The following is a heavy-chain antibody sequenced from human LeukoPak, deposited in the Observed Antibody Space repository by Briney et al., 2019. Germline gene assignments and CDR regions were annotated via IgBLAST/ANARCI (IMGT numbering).Heavy chain of an antibody. CDR2: INSDGSST. Sequence: PGGSLRLTCAASGFTFSSYWMHWVRQAPGKGLVWVSRINSDGSSTSCADSVKGRFTISRDNAKNTLYLQMNSLRAEDTAVYYCATWYYYDSSAYYLSYWGQGTLVTVSS. V-gene: IGHV3-74*01. CDR1: GFTFSSYW. D-gene: IGHD3-22*01. CDR3: ATWYYYDSSAYYLSY. J-gene: IGHJ4*02.